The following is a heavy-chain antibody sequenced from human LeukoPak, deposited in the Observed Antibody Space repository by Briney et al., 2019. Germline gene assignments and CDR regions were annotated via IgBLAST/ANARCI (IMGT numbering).Heavy chain of an antibody. V-gene: IGHV3-23*01. D-gene: IGHD2-2*01. CDR1: GFTFSNYA. CDR2: ISPSGGST. CDR3: ARVVDCSSTSCYSGYYYYGMDV. J-gene: IGHJ6*02. Sequence: PGGSLRLSCATSGFTFSNYAMNWVRQAPGQGLQWVSAISPSGGSTYYADSVKGRFTISRDNSKNTLYLQMNSLRAEDTAVYYCARVVDCSSTSCYSGYYYYGMDVWGQGTTVTVSS.